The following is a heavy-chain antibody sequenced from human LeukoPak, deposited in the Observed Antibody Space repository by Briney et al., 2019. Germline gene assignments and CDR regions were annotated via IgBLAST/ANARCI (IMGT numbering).Heavy chain of an antibody. Sequence: SVKVSCKASGGTFSSYAISWVRQAPGQGLEWMGGIIPIFGTANYAQKFQGRVTITADESTSTAYMELSSLRSEDTAVYYCARDYYGSGSYYDAFDIWGQGTMVTVSS. CDR2: IIPIFGTA. CDR3: ARDYYGSGSYYDAFDI. V-gene: IGHV1-69*13. J-gene: IGHJ3*02. D-gene: IGHD3-10*01. CDR1: GGTFSSYA.